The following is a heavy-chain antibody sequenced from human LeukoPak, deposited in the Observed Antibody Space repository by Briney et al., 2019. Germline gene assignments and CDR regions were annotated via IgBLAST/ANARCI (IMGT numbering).Heavy chain of an antibody. CDR3: ARVIMIVVVPAARAFDI. CDR2: ISAYNGNT. J-gene: IGHJ3*02. V-gene: IGHV1-18*01. Sequence: ASVKVSCKASGGTFSSYAISWVRQAPGQGLEWMGWISAYNGNTNYAQKLQGRVTMTTDTSTSTAYMELRSLRSDDTAVYYCARVIMIVVVPAARAFDIWGQGTMVTVSS. CDR1: GGTFSSYA. D-gene: IGHD2-2*01.